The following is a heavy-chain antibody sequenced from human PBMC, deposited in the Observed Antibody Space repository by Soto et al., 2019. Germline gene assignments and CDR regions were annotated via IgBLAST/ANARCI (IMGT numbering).Heavy chain of an antibody. V-gene: IGHV1-46*01. Sequence: ASVKVSCKASGYTFTSYYMHWVRQAPGQGLEWMGIINPSGGSTSYAQKFQGRVTMTRDTSTSTVYMELSSLRSEDTAVYYCARDERIQLWSHYYYGMDVWGQGTTVTVSS. CDR1: GYTFTSYY. D-gene: IGHD5-18*01. CDR3: ARDERIQLWSHYYYGMDV. J-gene: IGHJ6*02. CDR2: INPSGGST.